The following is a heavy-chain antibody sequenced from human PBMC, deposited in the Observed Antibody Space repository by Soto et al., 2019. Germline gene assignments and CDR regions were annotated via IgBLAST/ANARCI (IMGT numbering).Heavy chain of an antibody. V-gene: IGHV4-59*01. CDR3: ARDREVPPDSSGHYSNWFDP. CDR1: GGSISSYY. CDR2: IYYSGST. Sequence: NPSETLSLTCTVSGGSISSYYWSWIRQPPGKGLEWIGYIYYSGSTNYNPSLKSRVTISVDTSKNQFSLKLSSVTAADTAVYYCARDREVPPDSSGHYSNWFDPWGQGTLVTVSS. J-gene: IGHJ5*02. D-gene: IGHD3-22*01.